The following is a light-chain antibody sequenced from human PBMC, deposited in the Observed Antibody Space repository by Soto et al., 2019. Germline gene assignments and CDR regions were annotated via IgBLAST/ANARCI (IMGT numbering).Light chain of an antibody. J-gene: IGLJ2*01. V-gene: IGLV2-14*01. CDR2: EVS. CDR1: SSDVGGYRY. CDR3: LSYTSSNPRV. Sequence: QSALTQPASVSGSPGQSITISCTGTSSDVGGYRYVSWYQHHPGKAPKLMIYEVSNRPSGVSNRFSGSKSGNTASLTISGLQADDEADYYCLSYTSSNPRVFGGGTKLTVL.